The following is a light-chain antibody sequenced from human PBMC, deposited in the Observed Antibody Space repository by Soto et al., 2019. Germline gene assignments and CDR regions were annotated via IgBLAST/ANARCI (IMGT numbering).Light chain of an antibody. J-gene: IGLJ1*01. CDR1: SSDVGGYNY. Sequence: QSALTQPASVSGSPGQSITISCTGTSSDVGGYNYVSWYQQHPGKAPKLMIYDVSNRPSGVSNRFSGSKSGNTASLTISGLQAEDEADYYCSSYTSSSTLSSVFGTGT. CDR2: DVS. CDR3: SSYTSSSTLSSV. V-gene: IGLV2-14*01.